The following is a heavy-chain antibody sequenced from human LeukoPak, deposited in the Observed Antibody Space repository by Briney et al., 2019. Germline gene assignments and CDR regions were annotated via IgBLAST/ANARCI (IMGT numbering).Heavy chain of an antibody. J-gene: IGHJ3*01. CDR1: RFTFSASE. D-gene: IGHD2-15*01. V-gene: IGHV3-48*03. CDR2: ISEISATT. Sequence: PGGPLRLSCAASRFTFSASEMTWVRQTPGKRLNWVSHISEISATTYYPDSVKGRFTISRDNAENSLYLQLNSLRVEDTAIYYCARDRGSGTDPASSAFDLWGQGTMVTVSS. CDR3: ARDRGSGTDPASSAFDL.